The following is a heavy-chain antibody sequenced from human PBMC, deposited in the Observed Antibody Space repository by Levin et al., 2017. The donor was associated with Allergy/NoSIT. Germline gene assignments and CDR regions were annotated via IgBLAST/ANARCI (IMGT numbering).Heavy chain of an antibody. D-gene: IGHD3-10*01. CDR3: ARLSITEAFDI. J-gene: IGHJ3*02. Sequence: PGGSLRLSCAASGFTFSSYSMNWVRQAPGKGLEWVSSISTSSNYIYYADSMKGRFTISRDNAKNSLYLQMNSLRAEDTDVYYCARLSITEAFDIWGQGTMVTVSS. CDR2: ISTSSNYI. V-gene: IGHV3-21*01. CDR1: GFTFSSYS.